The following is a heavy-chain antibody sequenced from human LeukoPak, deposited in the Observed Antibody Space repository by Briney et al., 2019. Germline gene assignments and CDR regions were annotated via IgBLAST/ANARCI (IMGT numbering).Heavy chain of an antibody. Sequence: SETLSLTCAVYGGSFSGYYWSWIRQPPGKGLEWIGEINHSGSTNYNPSLKSRVTISVDTSKNQFSLKLSSVTAADTAVYYCARASRLRVTPLDYWGQGTLVTVSS. V-gene: IGHV4-34*01. CDR1: GGSFSGYY. J-gene: IGHJ4*02. CDR2: INHSGST. CDR3: ARASRLRVTPLDY. D-gene: IGHD3-10*01.